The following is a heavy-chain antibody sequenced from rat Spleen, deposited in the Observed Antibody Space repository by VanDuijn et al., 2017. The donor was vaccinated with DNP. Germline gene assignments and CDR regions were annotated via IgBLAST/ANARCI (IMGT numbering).Heavy chain of an antibody. CDR2: INPDGGTT. J-gene: IGHJ3*01. CDR1: GFTFSDFY. V-gene: IGHV5-20*01. CDR3: TTDAAY. Sequence: EVQVVESGGGLVQPGRSLKLSCAASGFTFSDFYMAWVRQAPTKGLEWVASINPDGGTTYYRDSVRGRFTISRDNAKSRFFLQMDSLKSEDTATYYCTTDAAYWGQGTLVTVSS.